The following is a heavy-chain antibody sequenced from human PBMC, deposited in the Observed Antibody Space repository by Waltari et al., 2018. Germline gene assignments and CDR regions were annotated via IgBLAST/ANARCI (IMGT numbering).Heavy chain of an antibody. CDR3: SKSLDV. V-gene: IGHV3-7*01. CDR2: IKQDGSEK. CDR1: GFTFRNSW. Sequence: EVQVVESGGGLVQPGGSLRLSCAASGFTFRNSWMDWVRQAPGKGREWVANIKQDGSEKNYVDSVKGRFTIFRDNTKNSLYLQMNSLRAEDTAVYYCSKSLDVWGPGTTVTVSS. J-gene: IGHJ6*02.